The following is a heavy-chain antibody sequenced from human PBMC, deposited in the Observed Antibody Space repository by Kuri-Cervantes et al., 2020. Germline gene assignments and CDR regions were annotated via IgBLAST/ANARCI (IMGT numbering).Heavy chain of an antibody. CDR1: GFTVSSNY. D-gene: IGHD1-26*01. J-gene: IGHJ4*02. CDR2: IYSGGST. V-gene: IGHV3-53*01. Sequence: GESLKISCAASGFTVSSNYMSWGRQAPGKGLEWVSVIYSGGSTYYADSVKGRFTISRDNSKNTLYLQMNTLRAEDTAMYYCARELIVGGTRVGFDYWGQGTLITVSS. CDR3: ARELIVGGTRVGFDY.